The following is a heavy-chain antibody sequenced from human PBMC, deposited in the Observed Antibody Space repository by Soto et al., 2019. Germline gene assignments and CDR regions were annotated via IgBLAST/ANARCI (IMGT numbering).Heavy chain of an antibody. CDR2: ISDDGSKK. CDR1: GFSFNNYA. J-gene: IGHJ4*02. V-gene: IGHV3-30*18. D-gene: IGHD2-21*02. Sequence: QVQLVESGGGVVQPGRSLRLSCAASGFSFNNYAMHWVRQAPGKGLEWVTLISDDGSKKYFADSVKGRFTVSRDNSNNTLFLQVNSLKTEDTAVYYCAKSAHPAVVTLYYFDSWGQGTLVTVSS. CDR3: AKSAHPAVVTLYYFDS.